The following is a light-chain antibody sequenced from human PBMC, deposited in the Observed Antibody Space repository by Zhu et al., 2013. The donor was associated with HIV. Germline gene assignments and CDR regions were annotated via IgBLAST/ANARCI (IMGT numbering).Light chain of an antibody. J-gene: IGKJ2*01. CDR1: QSISKW. Sequence: DIGLTQSPPILSASVGDYVSITCRATQSISKWLAWYQHKPGRAPKLLIYEASKLQDDVPSRFSGSGSGTEFTLTITSLQPDDFATYYCLHYNKISTAFGQGTKVDI. V-gene: IGKV1-5*03. CDR2: EAS. CDR3: LHYNKISTA.